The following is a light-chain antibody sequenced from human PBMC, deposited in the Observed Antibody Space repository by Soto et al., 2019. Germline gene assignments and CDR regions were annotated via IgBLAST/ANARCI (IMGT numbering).Light chain of an antibody. J-gene: IGLJ1*01. V-gene: IGLV2-14*01. CDR2: DVS. CDR1: SSDIGGYNY. CDR3: SSYTSSSLYV. Sequence: QSALTQPASVSGSPGQSITISCTGTSSDIGGYNYVSWYQQHPGKAPKLMIYDVSNRPSGVSNRFSGSKSGNTASLTMSGLQADDEADYYCSSYTSSSLYVFGTGTKVTVL.